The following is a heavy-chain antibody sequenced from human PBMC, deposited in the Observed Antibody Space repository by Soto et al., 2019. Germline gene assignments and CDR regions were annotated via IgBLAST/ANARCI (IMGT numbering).Heavy chain of an antibody. V-gene: IGHV4-34*01. Sequence: QVQLQQWGAGLLKPSETLSLTCAVYGGSFSGYYWSWIRQPPGKGLEWIGEINHSGSTNYNPSLKSRVTLSVDTSKNQFSLKLSSVTAADTAVYYCARGRIAAAGVLRGWFDPWGQGTLVTVSS. J-gene: IGHJ5*02. D-gene: IGHD6-13*01. CDR3: ARGRIAAAGVLRGWFDP. CDR2: INHSGST. CDR1: GGSFSGYY.